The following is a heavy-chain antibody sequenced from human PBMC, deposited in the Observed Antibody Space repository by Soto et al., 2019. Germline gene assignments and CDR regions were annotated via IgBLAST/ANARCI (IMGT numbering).Heavy chain of an antibody. D-gene: IGHD3-22*01. J-gene: IGHJ5*02. Sequence: QVQLVQSGAEVKKPGSSVKVSCKASGGTFSSYAISWVRQAPEQGLEWMGGIIPIFGTANYAQKFQGRVTITADKSTSTAYMELSSLRSEDTAVYYCAREKNYYDSSGYSNWFDPWGQGTLVTVSS. V-gene: IGHV1-69*06. CDR1: GGTFSSYA. CDR2: IIPIFGTA. CDR3: AREKNYYDSSGYSNWFDP.